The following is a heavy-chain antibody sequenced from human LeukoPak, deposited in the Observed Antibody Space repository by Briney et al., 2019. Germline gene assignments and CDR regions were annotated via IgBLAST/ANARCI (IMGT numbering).Heavy chain of an antibody. CDR3: ARASGMGLTSFDY. D-gene: IGHD3-10*01. CDR1: GYTFTNFY. J-gene: IGHJ4*02. Sequence: ASVKVSCKASGYTFTNFYMHWVRQAPGQGLEWMGISNPGGGGSSYAQKFQGRVAMIRDTSTSTVYMELSSLTSEDTVVYYCARASGMGLTSFDYWGQGTLVTVSS. V-gene: IGHV1-46*01. CDR2: SNPGGGGS.